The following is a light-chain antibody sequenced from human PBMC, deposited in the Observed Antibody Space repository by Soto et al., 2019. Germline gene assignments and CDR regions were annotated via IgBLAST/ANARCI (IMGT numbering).Light chain of an antibody. J-gene: IGLJ3*02. V-gene: IGLV8-61*01. CDR3: VLYMGSGFWV. CDR1: SGSVSTSYY. Sequence: QTAVTQEPSFSVSPGGTVTLTCGLSSGSVSTSYYPSWYQQTPGQAPRTLIYSTNTRSSGVPDRFSGSILGNKAALTITGAQADDESDYYCVLYMGSGFWVFGGGTKLTVL. CDR2: STN.